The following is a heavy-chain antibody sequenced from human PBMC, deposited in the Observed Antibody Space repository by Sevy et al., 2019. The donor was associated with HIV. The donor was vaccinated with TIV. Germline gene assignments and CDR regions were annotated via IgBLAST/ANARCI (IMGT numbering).Heavy chain of an antibody. CDR1: GFSVSNSY. D-gene: IGHD3-22*01. CDR2: IYSGDST. Sequence: GGSLRLSCAASGFSVSNSYMSWVRQAPGKGLQWVSVIYSGDSTYYTDSVKGRFTISRDNSKNTLYLQMNSLRAEDTAVYYCARLSVYYYDSSGYYTTGHAFDIWGQWTMVTVS. CDR3: ARLSVYYYDSSGYYTTGHAFDI. V-gene: IGHV3-53*01. J-gene: IGHJ3*02.